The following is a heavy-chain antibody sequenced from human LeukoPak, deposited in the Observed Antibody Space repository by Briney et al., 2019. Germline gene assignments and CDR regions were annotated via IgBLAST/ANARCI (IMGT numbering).Heavy chain of an antibody. CDR2: IYYSGST. J-gene: IGHJ6*03. CDR3: ARLIVGSTLGYFYYYMDV. Sequence: SETLSLTCAVSGDSISSSSYFWGWVRQPPGVGLEWIGTIYYSGSTYYNPSLKSRLTISVDTSKNQFSLKLSSVTAADTALYYCARLIVGSTLGYFYYYMDVRGKGTTVTVSS. D-gene: IGHD1-26*01. CDR1: GDSISSSSYF. V-gene: IGHV4-39*07.